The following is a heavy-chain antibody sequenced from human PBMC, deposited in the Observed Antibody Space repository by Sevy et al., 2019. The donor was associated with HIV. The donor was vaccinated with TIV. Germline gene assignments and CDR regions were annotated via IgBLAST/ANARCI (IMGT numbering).Heavy chain of an antibody. D-gene: IGHD3-10*01. V-gene: IGHV3-23*01. CDR2: ISGSGGLT. Sequence: GGSLRLSCAASGFTFSSYAMSWLRQAPGKGLEWVSVISGSGGLTYYADSVKGRFTISRDNSKNTLYLQMNSLKTEDTAIYYCTTDSKKRGLSALLDYWGQGTLVTVSS. CDR1: GFTFSSYA. CDR3: TTDSKKRGLSALLDY. J-gene: IGHJ4*02.